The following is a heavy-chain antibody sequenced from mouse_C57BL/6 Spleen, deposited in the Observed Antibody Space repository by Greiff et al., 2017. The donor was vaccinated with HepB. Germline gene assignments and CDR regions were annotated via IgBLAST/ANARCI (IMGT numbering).Heavy chain of an antibody. CDR2: ISSGSSTI. CDR3: ARSLRPYFDY. V-gene: IGHV5-17*01. J-gene: IGHJ2*01. Sequence: EVKVVESGGGLVKPGGSLKLSCAASGFTFSDYGMHWVRQAPEKGLEWVAYISSGSSTIYYADTVKGRFTISRDNAKNTLFLQMTSLRSEDTAMYYCARSLRPYFDYWGQGTTLTVSS. CDR1: GFTFSDYG. D-gene: IGHD6-1*01.